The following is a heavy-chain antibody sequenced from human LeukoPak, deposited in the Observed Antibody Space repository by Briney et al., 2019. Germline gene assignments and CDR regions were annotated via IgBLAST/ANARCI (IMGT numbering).Heavy chain of an antibody. CDR3: VRTFGVAVIDY. CDR2: IYYSGST. J-gene: IGHJ4*02. D-gene: IGHD3-3*01. V-gene: IGHV4-31*03. Sequence: SETLSLTCTVSGGSISSGGYYWSWIRQHPGKGLEWIGYIYYSGSTYYNPSLKSRVTISVDTSKNQFSLKLSSVTAADTAVYYCVRTFGVAVIDYWGQGTLVTVSS. CDR1: GGSISSGGYY.